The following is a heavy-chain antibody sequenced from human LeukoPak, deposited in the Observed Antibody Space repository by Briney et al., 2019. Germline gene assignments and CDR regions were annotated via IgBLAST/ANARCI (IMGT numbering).Heavy chain of an antibody. CDR1: GFSFSLHD. J-gene: IGHJ4*02. D-gene: IGHD3-16*01. V-gene: IGHV3-30*19. CDR3: ATLGDGADY. CDR2: ISYDGSNK. Sequence: GGSLRLSCTTSGFSFSLHDMHWVRQAPGKGLEWVALISYDGSNKYYADSVKGRFTISRDNSKNTLYLQMNSLRTEDTAVYYCATLGDGADYWGQGTLVTVSS.